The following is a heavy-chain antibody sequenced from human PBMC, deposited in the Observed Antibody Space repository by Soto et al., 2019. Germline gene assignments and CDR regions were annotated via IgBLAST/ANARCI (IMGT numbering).Heavy chain of an antibody. V-gene: IGHV4-39*01. Sequence: SETLSLTCIVSGDSISNSNDYWGWIRQPPGKGPEWIGSIYHSGNTYYNPSHKSRATMSVDTSKNQFSLKLSSVTAADTAVYYCARLSSAGPNEYWGQGTLVTVSS. J-gene: IGHJ4*02. D-gene: IGHD3-22*01. CDR1: GDSISNSNDY. CDR3: ARLSSAGPNEY. CDR2: IYHSGNT.